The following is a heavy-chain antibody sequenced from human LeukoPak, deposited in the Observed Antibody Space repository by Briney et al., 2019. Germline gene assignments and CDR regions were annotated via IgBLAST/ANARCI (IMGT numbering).Heavy chain of an antibody. J-gene: IGHJ6*03. V-gene: IGHV4-59*01. CDR3: ARGRRPISLSYYYMDV. CDR1: GGSISSYY. D-gene: IGHD3-3*01. CDR2: IYYSGST. Sequence: SETLSLTCTVSGGSISSYYWSWIRQPPGKGLEWIGYIYYSGSTNYNPSLTSRVTISVDASKNQFSLKLSSVTAADTAVYYCARGRRPISLSYYYMDVWGKGTTVTVSS.